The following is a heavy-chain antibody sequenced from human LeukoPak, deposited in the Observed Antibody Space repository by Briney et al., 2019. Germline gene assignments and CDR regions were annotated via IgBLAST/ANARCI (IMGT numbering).Heavy chain of an antibody. CDR1: GYTFTGYY. V-gene: IGHV1-2*02. CDR3: ARNLKWFGGGFDP. J-gene: IGHJ5*02. Sequence: ASVKVPCKASGYTFTGYYMHWVRQAPGQGLEWMGWTNPNSGGTNYAQKFQGRVTMTRDTSISTAYMELSRLRSDDTAVYYCARNLKWFGGGFDPWGQGTLVTVSS. CDR2: TNPNSGGT. D-gene: IGHD3-10*01.